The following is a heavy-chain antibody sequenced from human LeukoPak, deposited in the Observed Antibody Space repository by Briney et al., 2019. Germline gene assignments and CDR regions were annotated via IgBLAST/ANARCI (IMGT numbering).Heavy chain of an antibody. D-gene: IGHD2-15*01. CDR3: ARGYCSGGSCYTYYYYYMDV. J-gene: IGHJ6*03. Sequence: SETLSLTCTVSGGSISSGDYYWSWIRQPPGKGLEWIGYIYYSGSTYYNPSLKSRVTISVDTSKNQFSLKLSSVTAADTAVYYCARGYCSGGSCYTYYYYYMDVWGKGTTVTVSS. CDR2: IYYSGST. CDR1: GGSISSGDYY. V-gene: IGHV4-30-4*08.